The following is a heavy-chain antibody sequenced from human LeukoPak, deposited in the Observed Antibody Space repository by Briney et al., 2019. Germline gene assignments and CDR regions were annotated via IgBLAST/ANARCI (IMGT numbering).Heavy chain of an antibody. CDR1: GYTFTGYY. J-gene: IGHJ6*02. V-gene: IGHV1-2*06. CDR2: INPNSGGT. Sequence: ASVKVSCKASGYTFTGYYMHWVRPAPGQGLEWVGRINPNSGGTNYAEKFQGRVTMTRDRSISTAYMELSRLRSDDTAVYYCARVLYDYYYYGMDVWGQGTTVTVSS. CDR3: ARVLYDYYYYGMDV. D-gene: IGHD2-8*01.